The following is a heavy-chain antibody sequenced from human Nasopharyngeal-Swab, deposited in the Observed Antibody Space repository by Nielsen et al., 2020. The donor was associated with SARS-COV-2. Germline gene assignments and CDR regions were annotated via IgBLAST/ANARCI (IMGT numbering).Heavy chain of an antibody. CDR3: ARDLGGGYCTTINCLGS. CDR2: TEIGGIP. V-gene: IGHV3-53*01. D-gene: IGHD2-8*01. CDR1: GFIVSSTY. Sequence: GESLKISCAVSGFIVSSTYMSWVRQAPGKGLEWVSVTEIGGIPHYADSVKGRFTISRDSSTNTLYLQMNSLRVEDTAVYYCARDLGGGYCTTINCLGSWGQGTLVTVSS. J-gene: IGHJ1*01.